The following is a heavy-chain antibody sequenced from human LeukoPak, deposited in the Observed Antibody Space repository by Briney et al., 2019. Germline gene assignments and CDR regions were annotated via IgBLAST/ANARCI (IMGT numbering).Heavy chain of an antibody. V-gene: IGHV1-18*01. CDR1: GYTFTSYG. CDR2: ISAYNGNT. CDR3: ARDTWGDIVVVPAAAPKENWFDP. Sequence: ASVKVSCKAPGYTFTSYGISWVRQAPGQGLEWMGWISAYNGNTNYAQKLQGRVTMTTDTSTSTAYMELRSLRSDDTAVYYCARDTWGDIVVVPAAAPKENWFDPWGQGTLVTVSS. J-gene: IGHJ5*02. D-gene: IGHD2-2*01.